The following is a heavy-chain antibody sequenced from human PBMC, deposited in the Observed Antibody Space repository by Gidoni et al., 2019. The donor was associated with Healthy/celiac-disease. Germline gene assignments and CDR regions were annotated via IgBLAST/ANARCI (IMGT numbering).Heavy chain of an antibody. CDR1: GCALRNARMG. Sequence: QVTSMESGTALVKTTETRTPTCTGHGCALRNARMGVSWLRQPPGEALEWLAHLVSTDEKSYSTALKSRLTISKDTSKSQVVLTMTNIAPVDTATYYCARMHDPTPYCSSTICSYYYYMDVWGKRTTVTVSS. CDR3: ARMHDPTPYCSSTICSYYYYMDV. CDR2: LVSTDEK. V-gene: IGHV2-26*01. J-gene: IGHJ6*03. D-gene: IGHD2-2*01.